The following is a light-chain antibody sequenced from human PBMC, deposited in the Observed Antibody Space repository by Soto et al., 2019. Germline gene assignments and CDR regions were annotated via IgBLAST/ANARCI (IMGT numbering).Light chain of an antibody. CDR3: SSYTRSSLYV. J-gene: IGLJ1*01. CDR1: SSDVGGYNY. Sequence: QSALAQPASVSGSPGKSITISCTGTSSDVGGYNYVSWYQQHPGKAPKLMIYEVTNRPSGVSNRFSGSKSGNTASLTISGVQAEDEADYYCSSYTRSSLYVFGTGTKVTVL. V-gene: IGLV2-14*01. CDR2: EVT.